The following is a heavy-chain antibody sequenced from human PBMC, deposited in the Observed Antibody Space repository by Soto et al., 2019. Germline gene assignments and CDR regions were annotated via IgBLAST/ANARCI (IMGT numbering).Heavy chain of an antibody. V-gene: IGHV3-23*01. Sequence: GGSLRLSCAASGFTFSSYAMSWVRQAPGKGLEWVSAISGSGGSTYYADSVKGRFTISRDNSKNTLYLQMNSLRAEDTAVYYCAKDRSNDFWSGYYLHAAYGMDVWGQGTTVTVSS. CDR3: AKDRSNDFWSGYYLHAAYGMDV. J-gene: IGHJ6*02. CDR1: GFTFSSYA. D-gene: IGHD3-3*01. CDR2: ISGSGGST.